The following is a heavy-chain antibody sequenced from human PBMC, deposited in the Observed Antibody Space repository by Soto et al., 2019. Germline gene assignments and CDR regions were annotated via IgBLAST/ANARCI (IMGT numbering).Heavy chain of an antibody. J-gene: IGHJ4*02. CDR2: IIPIFGTA. Sequence: SVKVSCKASVGTFSSYAISWVRQAPGQGLEWMGGIIPIFGTANYAQKFQGRVTITADESTSTAYMELSSLRSEDAAVYYCARGIAAAGTPFDYWGQGTLVTVSS. V-gene: IGHV1-69*13. D-gene: IGHD6-13*01. CDR3: ARGIAAAGTPFDY. CDR1: VGTFSSYA.